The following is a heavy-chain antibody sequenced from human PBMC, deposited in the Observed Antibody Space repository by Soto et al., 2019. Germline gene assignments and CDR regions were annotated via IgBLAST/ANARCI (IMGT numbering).Heavy chain of an antibody. Sequence: QVLLHESGPGLVKPSDTLSLTCSVSNGSIDGFYWNWIRQSPEKGLEWIGQVYFSGSTIYSPSIKSRVTLSVDSSKSQVALRLTSVTAADTAVYFCARASGLSIYNWFDPWGQGILVSVSS. CDR1: NGSIDGFY. CDR2: VYFSGST. V-gene: IGHV4-59*07. D-gene: IGHD3-10*01. CDR3: ARASGLSIYNWFDP. J-gene: IGHJ5*02.